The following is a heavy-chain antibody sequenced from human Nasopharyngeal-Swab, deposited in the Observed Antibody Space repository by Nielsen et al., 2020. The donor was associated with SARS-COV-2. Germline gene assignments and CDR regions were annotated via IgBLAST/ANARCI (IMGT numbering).Heavy chain of an antibody. J-gene: IGHJ6*03. CDR2: ISAYNGNT. CDR1: GYTFTSYG. Sequence: ASVKVSCKASGYTFTSYGISWVRQAPGQGLEWMGWISAYNGNTNYAQKLQGRVTMTTDTFTSTAYMELRSLRSDDTAVYYCARERTSSGWQVGYYYYYMDVWGKGTTVTVSS. V-gene: IGHV1-18*04. D-gene: IGHD6-19*01. CDR3: ARERTSSGWQVGYYYYYMDV.